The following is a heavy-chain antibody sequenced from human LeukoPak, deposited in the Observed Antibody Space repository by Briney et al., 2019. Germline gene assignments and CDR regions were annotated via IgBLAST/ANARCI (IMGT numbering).Heavy chain of an antibody. Sequence: GRSLRLSCAASGFTFSSYAMHWVRQAPGKGLEWVAVISYDGSNKYYADSVKGRFTISRDNSKNTLYLQMNSLRAEDTAVYYCTTSPLSDSSGYYIDYWAREPWSPSPQ. J-gene: IGHJ4*02. V-gene: IGHV3-30*04. CDR1: GFTFSSYA. CDR3: TTSPLSDSSGYYIDY. D-gene: IGHD3-22*01. CDR2: ISYDGSNK.